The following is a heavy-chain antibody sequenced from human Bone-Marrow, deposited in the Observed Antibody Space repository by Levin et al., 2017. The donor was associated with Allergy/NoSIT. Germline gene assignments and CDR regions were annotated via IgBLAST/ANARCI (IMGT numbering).Heavy chain of an antibody. CDR1: GGSISSSSYY. CDR2: IYYSGST. J-gene: IGHJ5*02. Sequence: SETLSLTCTVSGGSISSSSYYWGWIRQPPGKGLEWIGSIYYSGSTYYNPSLKSRVTISVDTSKNQFSLKLSSVTAADTAVYYCARARIVVGSYNWFDPWGQGTLVTVSS. CDR3: ARARIVVGSYNWFDP. D-gene: IGHD2-2*01. V-gene: IGHV4-39*07.